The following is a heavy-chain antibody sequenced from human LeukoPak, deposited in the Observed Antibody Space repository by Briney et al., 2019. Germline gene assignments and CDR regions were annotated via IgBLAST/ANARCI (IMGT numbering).Heavy chain of an antibody. CDR3: ARDRSLTYYYDSSGPHDAFDI. Sequence: SVKVSCKASGGTFSSYAISWVRQAPGQGLEWMGGIIPIFGTANYAQKFQGRVTITADKSTSTAYMELSSLRSEDTAVYYCARDRSLTYYYDSSGPHDAFDIWGQGTMVTVSS. J-gene: IGHJ3*02. CDR1: GGTFSSYA. D-gene: IGHD3-22*01. CDR2: IIPIFGTA. V-gene: IGHV1-69*06.